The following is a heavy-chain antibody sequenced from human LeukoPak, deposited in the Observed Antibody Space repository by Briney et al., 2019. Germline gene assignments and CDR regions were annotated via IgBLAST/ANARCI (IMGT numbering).Heavy chain of an antibody. CDR1: GYTFTGYY. Sequence: ASVKVSCKASGYTFTGYYVHWVRQAPGQGLEWMGWINPNSGGTNYAQKFQGWVTMTRDTSISTAYMELSRLRSDDTAVYYCARRGEYYDILTGYYEGAFDIWGQGTMVTVSS. V-gene: IGHV1-2*04. D-gene: IGHD3-9*01. CDR3: ARRGEYYDILTGYYEGAFDI. CDR2: INPNSGGT. J-gene: IGHJ3*02.